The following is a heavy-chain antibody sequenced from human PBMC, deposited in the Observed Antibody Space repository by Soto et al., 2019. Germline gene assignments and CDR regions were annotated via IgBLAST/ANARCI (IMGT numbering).Heavy chain of an antibody. CDR1: GLTFKNYA. Sequence: GGSLRLSCAASGLTFKNYAMSWVRQAPGKGLEWVSSISGGGSSTYYADSVKGRFTISRDNSKNTLYLQINSLRAEDTAVYYCAKVPGYDYVWGTYYYFDYWGLGALVTVSS. CDR2: ISGGGSST. CDR3: AKVPGYDYVWGTYYYFDY. D-gene: IGHD3-16*01. V-gene: IGHV3-23*01. J-gene: IGHJ4*02.